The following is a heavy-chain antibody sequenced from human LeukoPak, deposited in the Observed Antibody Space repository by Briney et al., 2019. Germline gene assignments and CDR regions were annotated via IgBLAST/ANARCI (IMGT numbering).Heavy chain of an antibody. Sequence: GASVNVACKASGFTFTSHGIGWVRQAPGQGLEWMGWISAYNGNTNYAQKLQGRVTMTTDTSTSTAYMELRSLRSDDTAVYYCANGQITMVRGVSLDYWGQGTLVTVSS. CDR1: GFTFTSHG. CDR2: ISAYNGNT. J-gene: IGHJ4*02. CDR3: ANGQITMVRGVSLDY. V-gene: IGHV1-18*01. D-gene: IGHD3-10*01.